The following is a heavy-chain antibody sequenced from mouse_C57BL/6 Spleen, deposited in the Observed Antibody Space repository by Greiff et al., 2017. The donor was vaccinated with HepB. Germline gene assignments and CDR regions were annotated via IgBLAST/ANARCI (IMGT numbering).Heavy chain of an antibody. CDR3: TRRKDYYGSSFYWYFDV. J-gene: IGHJ1*03. D-gene: IGHD1-1*01. Sequence: VKLQESGAELVRPGASVTLSCKASGYTFTDYEMHWVKQTPVHGLEWIGAIDPETGGTAYNQKFKGKAILTADKSSSTAYMELRSLTSEDSAVYYCTRRKDYYGSSFYWYFDVWGTGTTVTVSS. CDR2: IDPETGGT. V-gene: IGHV1-15*01. CDR1: GYTFTDYE.